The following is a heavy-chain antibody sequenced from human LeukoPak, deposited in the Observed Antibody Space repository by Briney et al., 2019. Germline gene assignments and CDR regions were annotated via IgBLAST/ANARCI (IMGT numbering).Heavy chain of an antibody. J-gene: IGHJ4*02. CDR1: GGSFSGYY. Sequence: SETLSLTCAVYGGSFSGYYWNWIRQPPGKGLEWIGEINHSGSTNYNPSLKSRVTISIDTSKNQFSLNVYSVTAADTAVYYCARGRYLTTSGGAAAGFLDYWGQGSLVTVST. CDR2: INHSGST. D-gene: IGHD6-13*01. V-gene: IGHV4-34*01. CDR3: ARGRYLTTSGGAAAGFLDY.